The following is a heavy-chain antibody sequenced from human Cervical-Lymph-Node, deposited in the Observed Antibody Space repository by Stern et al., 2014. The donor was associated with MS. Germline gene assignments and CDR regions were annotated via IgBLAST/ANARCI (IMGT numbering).Heavy chain of an antibody. V-gene: IGHV4-61*02. D-gene: IGHD3-9*01. CDR3: ARDCRLRYFDTYGMDV. J-gene: IGHJ6*02. CDR2: IYTSGST. Sequence: QLQLQESGPGLVKPSQTLSLTCTVSGGSISSGSYYWSWIRQPAGKGLEWIGRIYTSGSTNYNPSLKSRVTISVDTSKNQFSLKLSSVTAADTAVYYCARDCRLRYFDTYGMDVWGQGTTVTVSS. CDR1: GGSISSGSYY.